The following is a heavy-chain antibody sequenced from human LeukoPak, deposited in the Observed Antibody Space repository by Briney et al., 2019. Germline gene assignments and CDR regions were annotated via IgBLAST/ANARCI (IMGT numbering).Heavy chain of an antibody. V-gene: IGHV3-30*04. D-gene: IGHD1-26*01. CDR3: ARDGYSGSYYRLYYFFMDV. Sequence: GGSLRLSCAASGFSNYTMHWVRQAPGKGLEWVAVISYDGSNKYYADSVKGRFTISRDNSENTLYLQMNSLRGEDTAVYYCARDGYSGSYYRLYYFFMDVWGKGTTVTVSS. CDR2: ISYDGSNK. J-gene: IGHJ6*03. CDR1: GFSNYT.